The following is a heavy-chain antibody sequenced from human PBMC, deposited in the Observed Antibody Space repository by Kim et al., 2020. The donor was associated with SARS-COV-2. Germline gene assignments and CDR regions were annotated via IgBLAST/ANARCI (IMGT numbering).Heavy chain of an antibody. CDR2: ISCDGSNE. V-gene: IGHV3-30*18. CDR3: AKGFGGVYDRGGNAYGLDV. Sequence: GGSLRLSCAASGFTFRAYGMHWVRQAPGKGLEWVAVISCDGSNENYGDSVKGRFTISRDNSKDTVYLQVNSLRGEDTAVYYCAKGFGGVYDRGGNAYGLDVWGQGTTVTVSS. D-gene: IGHD3-16*01. J-gene: IGHJ6*02. CDR1: GFTFRAYG.